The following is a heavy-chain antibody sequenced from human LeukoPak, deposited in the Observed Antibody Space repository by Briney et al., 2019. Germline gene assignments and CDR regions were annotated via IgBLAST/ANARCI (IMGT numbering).Heavy chain of an antibody. CDR1: GFPLSSYW. Sequence: PGGSLRLSCAASGFPLSSYWMHWVRQAPGKGLEWVAQIRADGTRIVYGDSVKGRFTISRDNAGNMLFLQMNSLRPEDSAVYYCARDDVSPQAFDIWGQGTMVTVSS. D-gene: IGHD2/OR15-2a*01. CDR2: IRADGTRI. CDR3: ARDDVSPQAFDI. V-gene: IGHV3-74*01. J-gene: IGHJ3*02.